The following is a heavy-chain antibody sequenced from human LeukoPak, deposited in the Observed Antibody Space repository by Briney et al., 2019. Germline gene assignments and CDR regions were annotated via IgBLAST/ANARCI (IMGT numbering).Heavy chain of an antibody. Sequence: GGSLRLSCAASGFTFSSYAMHWVRQAPGKGLEWVAVISYDGSNKYYADSVKGRFTISRDNSKNTLYLQMNSLRAEDTAVYYCARDRGYIVPSVNYFDYWGQGTLVTVSS. J-gene: IGHJ4*02. CDR3: ARDRGYIVPSVNYFDY. D-gene: IGHD2-8*01. CDR1: GFTFSSYA. CDR2: ISYDGSNK. V-gene: IGHV3-30*04.